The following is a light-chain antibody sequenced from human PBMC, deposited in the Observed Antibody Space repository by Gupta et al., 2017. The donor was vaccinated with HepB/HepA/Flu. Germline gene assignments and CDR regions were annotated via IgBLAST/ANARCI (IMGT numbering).Light chain of an antibody. V-gene: IGKV3-20*01. CDR3: YQDYRAPST. Sequence: EIVLTQSPGTLSLSPGERATLSCRASQSVSDNYLAWYRQRPVQAPRLIIYGVFSRATGTPDRFSGSGSGTEFTLTISRLEPEDFAVYYCYQDYRAPSTFGQGTRMDIK. CDR1: QSVSDNY. CDR2: GVF. J-gene: IGKJ5*01.